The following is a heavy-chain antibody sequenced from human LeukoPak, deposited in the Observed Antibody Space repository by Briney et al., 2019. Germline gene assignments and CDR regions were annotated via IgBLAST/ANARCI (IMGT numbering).Heavy chain of an antibody. V-gene: IGHV1-18*01. CDR3: ARDYDFGSGSYDY. J-gene: IGHJ4*02. CDR1: GYTFTSYG. CDR2: ISAYNGNT. D-gene: IGHD3-10*01. Sequence: AXVKVSCKASGYTFTSYGLSWVRQAPGQGLEWMGWISAYNGNTKYAQKFQGRVTMTTDTSTSTAYMELRSLRSDDTAVYYCARDYDFGSGSYDYWGQGTLVTVSS.